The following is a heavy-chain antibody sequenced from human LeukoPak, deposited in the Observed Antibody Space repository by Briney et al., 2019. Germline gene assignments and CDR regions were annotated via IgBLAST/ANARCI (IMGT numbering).Heavy chain of an antibody. CDR1: GFTFSSYA. Sequence: GGSLRLSCAASGFTFSSYAMSWVRQAPGKGLEWVSGISGSGGSTYYADSVKGRFTISRDNSKNTVSLQMNSLRAEDTAVYYCAKETGYSSGCPDYWGQGTLVTVSS. V-gene: IGHV3-23*01. J-gene: IGHJ4*02. D-gene: IGHD6-19*01. CDR3: AKETGYSSGCPDY. CDR2: ISGSGGST.